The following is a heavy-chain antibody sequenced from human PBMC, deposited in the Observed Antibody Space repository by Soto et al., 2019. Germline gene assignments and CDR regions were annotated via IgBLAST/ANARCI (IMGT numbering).Heavy chain of an antibody. D-gene: IGHD6-6*01. CDR3: ARAGESSIAALNWFDP. V-gene: IGHV4-31*03. CDR1: GGSISSGGYY. CDR2: IYYSGST. J-gene: IGHJ5*02. Sequence: SETLSLTCTVPGGSISSGGYYWSWIRQHPGKGLEWIGYIYYSGSTYYNPSLKSRVTISVDTSKNQFSLKLSSVTAADTAVYYCARAGESSIAALNWFDPWGQGTLVTVSS.